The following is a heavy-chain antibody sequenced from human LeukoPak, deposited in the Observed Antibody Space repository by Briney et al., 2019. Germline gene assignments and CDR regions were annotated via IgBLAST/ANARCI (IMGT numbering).Heavy chain of an antibody. CDR2: ISGSGDTT. D-gene: IGHD1-26*01. CDR3: AKSRGESRGASNY. J-gene: IGHJ4*02. Sequence: TGGSLRLSCAASGFTFSSYAMNWVRQAPGKGLEWVSFISGSGDTTYYADSVKGRFTISRDSSKNTLYLQMNSLRAEDTAVYYCAKSRGESRGASNYWGQGTLGTVSS. V-gene: IGHV3-23*01. CDR1: GFTFSSYA.